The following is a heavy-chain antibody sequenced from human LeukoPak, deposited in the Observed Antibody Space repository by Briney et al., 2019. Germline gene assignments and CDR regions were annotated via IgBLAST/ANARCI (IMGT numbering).Heavy chain of an antibody. J-gene: IGHJ4*02. D-gene: IGHD6-6*01. CDR2: IWHDGSDK. CDR3: VMNPTEVARAH. V-gene: IGHV3-33*01. Sequence: PGGSLRLSCVASGFTFSTYGMHWVRQAPGKGLEWVAVIWHDGSDKYYADSVKGRFTISRDNSKNTLYLQMNSLRVEDTAVYFCVMNPTEVARAHWGQGTLVTVSS. CDR1: GFTFSTYG.